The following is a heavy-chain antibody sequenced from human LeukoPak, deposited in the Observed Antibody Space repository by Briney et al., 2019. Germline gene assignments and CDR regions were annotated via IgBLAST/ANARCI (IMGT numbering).Heavy chain of an antibody. V-gene: IGHV1-2*02. Sequence: ASVKVSCKASGYTFTGYYMHWVRQAPGQGLEWMGWINPNSGGTNYAQKFQGRVTMTRDTSISTAYMELSRLRSDDTAVYYCARGGIAAAGTVHENYYYYYMDVWGKGTTVTVSS. CDR1: GYTFTGYY. J-gene: IGHJ6*03. CDR2: INPNSGGT. CDR3: ARGGIAAAGTVHENYYYYYMDV. D-gene: IGHD6-13*01.